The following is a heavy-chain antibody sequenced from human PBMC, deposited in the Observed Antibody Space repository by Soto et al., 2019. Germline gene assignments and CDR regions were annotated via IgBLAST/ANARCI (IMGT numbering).Heavy chain of an antibody. V-gene: IGHV4-59*08. CDR1: GGSISSYY. J-gene: IGHJ4*02. Sequence: PSETLSLTCTSSGGSISSYYWSWIRQPPGKGLEGIGYIFYSGSTNYHPSLKSRVTISVDTSKNQFSLKLSSVTAADTAVYYCARRSSSRSDYWGQGTLVAVSS. CDR3: ARRSSSRSDY. CDR2: IFYSGST. D-gene: IGHD6-13*01.